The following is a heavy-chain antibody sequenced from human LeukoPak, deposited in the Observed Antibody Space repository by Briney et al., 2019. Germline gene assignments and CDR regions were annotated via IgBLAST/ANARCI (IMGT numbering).Heavy chain of an antibody. D-gene: IGHD4-11*01. CDR1: GYIFTGYY. CDR2: VNPNSGAT. J-gene: IGHJ3*02. Sequence: ASVKVSCKSSGYIFTGYYIHWVRQAPGQGLEWMGWVNPNSGATNYAQKFQGRVTMTRDTSIGTTYMDLSRLRSDDTAVYYCARETATVNTAFDIWGQGTMVTVS. CDR3: ARETATVNTAFDI. V-gene: IGHV1-2*02.